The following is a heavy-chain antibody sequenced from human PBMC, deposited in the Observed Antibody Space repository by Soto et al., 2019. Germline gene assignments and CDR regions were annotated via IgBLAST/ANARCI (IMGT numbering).Heavy chain of an antibody. D-gene: IGHD3-22*01. J-gene: IGHJ4*02. V-gene: IGHV1-69*13. CDR3: ARYYYDSSGYYYFDY. CDR1: GVTFSSYA. Sequence: GASVKVSCKASGVTFSSYAISWVRQAPGQGLEWMGGIIPIFGTANYAQKFQGRVTITADESTSTAYMELSSLRSEDTAVYYCARYYYDSSGYYYFDYWGQGTLVTVSS. CDR2: IIPIFGTA.